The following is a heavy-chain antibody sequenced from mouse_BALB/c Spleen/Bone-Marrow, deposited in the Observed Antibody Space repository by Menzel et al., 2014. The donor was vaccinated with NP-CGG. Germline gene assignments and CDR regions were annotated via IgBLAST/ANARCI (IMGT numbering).Heavy chain of an antibody. CDR1: GYVFSNSW. J-gene: IGHJ1*01. CDR3: ARRRTFITSVVDYFDV. V-gene: IGHV1-82*01. D-gene: IGHD1-1*02. Sequence: QVQLKESGPELVKPGASVKISCRASGYVFSNSWMNWVKQRPGQGLEWIGRIYPEDGDTNYNGKFKDKATLTADKSSSTAYMQISSLTSVDSAVYFCARRRTFITSVVDYFDVWGAGTTVTVSS. CDR2: IYPEDGDT.